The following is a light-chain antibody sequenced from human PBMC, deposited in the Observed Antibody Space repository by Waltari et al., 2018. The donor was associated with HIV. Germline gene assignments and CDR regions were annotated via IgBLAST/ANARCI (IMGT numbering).Light chain of an antibody. CDR3: QQCSDLPYT. V-gene: IGKV1-33*01. CDR1: QGITTS. Sequence: DIQMTQSPSSLSASVGDRVTITCQASQGITTSLNWFRQKPGKAPQLLIYDASNLETGVPSRFSGSGSGTDFTFTISGLQPEDFATYFCQQCSDLPYTFGQGTTLEIK. J-gene: IGKJ2*01. CDR2: DAS.